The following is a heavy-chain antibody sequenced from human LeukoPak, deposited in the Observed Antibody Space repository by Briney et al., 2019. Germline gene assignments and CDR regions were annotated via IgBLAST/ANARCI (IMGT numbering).Heavy chain of an antibody. CDR1: GYTFTSYY. J-gene: IGHJ4*02. D-gene: IGHD3-16*02. V-gene: IGHV1-46*01. CDR2: INPSGGST. CDR3: AREGNAPRYFDY. Sequence: GASVKVSWKASGYTFTSYYMHWVRQAPEQGLEWMGIINPSGGSTSYAQKFQGRVTMTRDTSTSTVYMELSSLRSEDTAVYYCAREGNAPRYFDYWGQGTLVTVSS.